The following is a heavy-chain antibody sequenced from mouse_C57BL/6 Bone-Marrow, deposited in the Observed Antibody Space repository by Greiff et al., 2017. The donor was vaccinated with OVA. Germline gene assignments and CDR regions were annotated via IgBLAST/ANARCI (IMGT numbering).Heavy chain of an antibody. CDR2: IDPSDSYT. D-gene: IGHD1-1*01. CDR1: GYTFTSYW. J-gene: IGHJ1*03. V-gene: IGHV1-69*01. Sequence: QVQLQQSGAELVMPGASVKLSCKASGYTFTSYWMHWVKQRPGQGLEWIGEIDPSDSYTNYNQKFKGKSTLTVDKSSSTAYMQLSSLTSEDSAVYYCATTVVASDWYFDVWGTGTTVTVSS. CDR3: ATTVVASDWYFDV.